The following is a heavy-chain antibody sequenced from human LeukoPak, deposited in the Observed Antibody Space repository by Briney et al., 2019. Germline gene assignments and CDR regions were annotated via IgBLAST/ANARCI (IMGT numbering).Heavy chain of an antibody. V-gene: IGHV1-69*04. J-gene: IGHJ5*02. CDR2: IIPILGIA. CDR1: GGTFSSYA. CDR3: ARETVDGDRNWFDP. D-gene: IGHD4-17*01. Sequence: ASVKVSCKASGGTFSSYAISWVRQAPGQGLEWMGRIIPILGIANYAQKFQGRVTITADKSTSTAYMELSSPRSEDTAVYYCARETVDGDRNWFDPWGQGTLVTVSS.